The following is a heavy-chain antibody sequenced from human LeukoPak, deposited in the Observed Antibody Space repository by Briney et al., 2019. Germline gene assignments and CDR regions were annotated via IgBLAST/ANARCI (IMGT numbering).Heavy chain of an antibody. CDR1: GFTFSSYS. CDR2: ISSSSSYI. Sequence: PGGSLRRSCAASGFTFSSYSMNWVRQAPGKGLEWVSSISSSSSYIYYADSVKGRFTISRDNAKNSLYLQMNSLRAEDTAVYYCARDQVDIVATSSDYWGQGTLVTVSS. D-gene: IGHD5-12*01. CDR3: ARDQVDIVATSSDY. V-gene: IGHV3-21*01. J-gene: IGHJ4*02.